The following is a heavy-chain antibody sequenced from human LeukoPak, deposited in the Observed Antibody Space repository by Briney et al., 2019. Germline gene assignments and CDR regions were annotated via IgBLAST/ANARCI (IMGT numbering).Heavy chain of an antibody. CDR3: ARDSGASWLFDP. V-gene: IGHV1-69*04. D-gene: IGHD2-15*01. J-gene: IGHJ5*02. Sequence: SVKVSCKASGGTFSSYAISWVRQAPGQGLEWMGRIIPILGIANYAQKFQGRVTITADKSTSTAYMELSSLRSEDTAVYYCARDSGASWLFDPWGQGTLVTGSS. CDR1: GGTFSSYA. CDR2: IIPILGIA.